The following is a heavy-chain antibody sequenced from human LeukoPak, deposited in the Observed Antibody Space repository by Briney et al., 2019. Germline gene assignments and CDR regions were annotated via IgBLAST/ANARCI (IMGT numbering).Heavy chain of an antibody. V-gene: IGHV4-59*01. CDR2: TSYSGSGDT. D-gene: IGHD3-22*01. Sequence: SETLSLTCTVSGGSIRSYYWSWIRQAPGKGLEWIGYTSYSGSGDTNYNPSLQSRVTFSIDTSRNQFSLNLNSVTAADTAVYYCARSYDSSGYYYGFEPWGQGTLVTVSS. CDR3: ARSYDSSGYYYGFEP. CDR1: GGSIRSYY. J-gene: IGHJ5*02.